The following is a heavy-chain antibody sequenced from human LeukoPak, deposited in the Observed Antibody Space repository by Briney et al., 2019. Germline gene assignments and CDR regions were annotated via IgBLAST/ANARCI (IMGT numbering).Heavy chain of an antibody. CDR3: ARDYGGNPHFDY. Sequence: ASVKVSCKASGYTFTGYYMHWVRQAPGQGLEWMGWINPNSGGTNYAQKFQGRVTMTRDTSISTAYMELSRLRSDDTAVYYCARDYGGNPHFDYWGQGTLVTVSS. D-gene: IGHD4-23*01. CDR2: INPNSGGT. V-gene: IGHV1-2*02. CDR1: GYTFTGYY. J-gene: IGHJ4*02.